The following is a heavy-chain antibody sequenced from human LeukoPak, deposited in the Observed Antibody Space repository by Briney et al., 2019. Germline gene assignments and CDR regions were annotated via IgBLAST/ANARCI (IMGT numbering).Heavy chain of an antibody. CDR3: AKGRPTRYSSSWQEYFQH. D-gene: IGHD6-13*01. CDR2: IRYDGSNK. Sequence: GGSLSLSCAASGFTFSSYGMHWVRQAPGKGLEWGAFIRYDGSNKYYADSVKSRCTISRDNSKNTLYLQMNSLRAEDTAVYYCAKGRPTRYSSSWQEYFQHWGQGTLVTVSS. J-gene: IGHJ1*01. V-gene: IGHV3-30*02. CDR1: GFTFSSYG.